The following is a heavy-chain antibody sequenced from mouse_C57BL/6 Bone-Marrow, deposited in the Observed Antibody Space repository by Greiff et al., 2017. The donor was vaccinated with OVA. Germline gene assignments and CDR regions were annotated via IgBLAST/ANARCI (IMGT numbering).Heavy chain of an antibody. D-gene: IGHD1-1*01. V-gene: IGHV5-16*01. Sequence: DVKLVESEGGLVQPGSSMKLSCTASGFTFSDYYMAWVRQVPEKGLEWVANINYDGSSTYYLDSLKSRFIISRDNAKNILYLQMSSLKSEDTATYYCARDLTNTVVARGHWYFDVWGTGTTVTVSS. J-gene: IGHJ1*03. CDR2: INYDGSST. CDR3: ARDLTNTVVARGHWYFDV. CDR1: GFTFSDYY.